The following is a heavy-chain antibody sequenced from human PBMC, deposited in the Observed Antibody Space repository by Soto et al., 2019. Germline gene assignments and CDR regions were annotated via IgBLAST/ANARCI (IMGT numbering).Heavy chain of an antibody. CDR2: INHSGST. V-gene: IGHV4-34*01. CDR1: GGSFSGYY. CDR3: ARGAAAGTYYYYMDV. J-gene: IGHJ6*03. Sequence: SETLSLTCAVYGGSFSGYYWSWIRQPPGKGLEWIGEINHSGSTNYNPSLKSRVTISVDTSKNQFSLKLSSVTAADTAVYYCARGAAAGTYYYYMDVWGKGTTVTISS. D-gene: IGHD6-13*01.